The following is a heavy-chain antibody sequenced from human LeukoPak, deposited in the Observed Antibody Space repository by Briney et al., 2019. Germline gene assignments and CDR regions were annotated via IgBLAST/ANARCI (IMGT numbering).Heavy chain of an antibody. Sequence: ASVKVSCKASGYTFTGYYMHWVRQAPGQGLEWMGWINPNSGGTNYAQTLQGRVTMTRDTSISTAYMELSRLRSDDTAVYYCARSIYGEGNFDYWGQGTLVTVSS. CDR2: INPNSGGT. D-gene: IGHD4-17*01. J-gene: IGHJ4*02. CDR1: GYTFTGYY. V-gene: IGHV1-2*02. CDR3: ARSIYGEGNFDY.